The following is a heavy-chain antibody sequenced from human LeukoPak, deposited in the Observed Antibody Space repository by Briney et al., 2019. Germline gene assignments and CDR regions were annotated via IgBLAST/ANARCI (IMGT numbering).Heavy chain of an antibody. CDR2: IHKDGSRP. D-gene: IGHD3-16*01. J-gene: IGHJ2*01. CDR3: GREAMGSGNCYFDF. CDR1: GFTFSSYA. V-gene: IGHV3-74*03. Sequence: GGSLRLSCAASGFTFSSYAMSWVRQAPVKGLVWVSRIHKDGSRPTYTDSVKGRFTISRDNAKNILYLQMDSLRDDDTAVYYCGREAMGSGNCYFDFWGRGTLVTVSS.